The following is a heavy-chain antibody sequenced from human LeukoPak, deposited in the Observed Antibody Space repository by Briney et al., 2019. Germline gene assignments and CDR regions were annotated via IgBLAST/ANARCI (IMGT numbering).Heavy chain of an antibody. CDR1: GYTFTSYG. J-gene: IGHJ6*04. CDR2: ISAYNGNT. Sequence: GASVKVSCKASGYTFTSYGISWVRQAPGQGLEWMGWISAYNGNTNYAQKLQGRVTMTTDTSTSTAYMELRSLRSDDTAVYYCARDRTVDCSSTSCYVWLGSPGVDVWGKGTTVTVSS. V-gene: IGHV1-18*04. CDR3: ARDRTVDCSSTSCYVWLGSPGVDV. D-gene: IGHD2-2*01.